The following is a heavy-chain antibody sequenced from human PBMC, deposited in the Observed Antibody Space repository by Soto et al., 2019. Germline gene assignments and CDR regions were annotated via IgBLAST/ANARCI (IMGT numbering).Heavy chain of an antibody. V-gene: IGHV1-46*01. D-gene: IGHD3-16*02. CDR3: ARGAPLNDYVWGSYRESDY. Sequence: QVQLVQSGAEVKKPGASVKVSCKASGYTFTSYYMHWVRQAPGQGLEWMGIINPSGGSTSYAQKVQGRVTMTRDTSTSTVYMELSSLRSEDTAVYYCARGAPLNDYVWGSYRESDYWGQGTLVTVSS. J-gene: IGHJ4*02. CDR2: INPSGGST. CDR1: GYTFTSYY.